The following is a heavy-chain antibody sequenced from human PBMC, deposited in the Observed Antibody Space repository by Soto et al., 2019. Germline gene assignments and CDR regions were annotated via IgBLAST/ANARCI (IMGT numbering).Heavy chain of an antibody. J-gene: IGHJ4*02. Sequence: SETLSLTCTVYGGSFSGYYWSWIRQPPGKGLEWIGEINHSGSTNYNPSLKSRVTISVDTSKNQFSLKLSSGTAADTAVYYCASSNWGSDYWGQGTLVTVSS. CDR3: ASSNWGSDY. CDR1: GGSFSGYY. D-gene: IGHD7-27*01. V-gene: IGHV4-34*01. CDR2: INHSGST.